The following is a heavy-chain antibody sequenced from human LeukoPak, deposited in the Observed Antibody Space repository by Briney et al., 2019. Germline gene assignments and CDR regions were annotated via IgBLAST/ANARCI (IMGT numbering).Heavy chain of an antibody. Sequence: GGSLRLSCAASGFTFSSYGMHWVRQAPGKRLEWVAVIWYDGSNKYYADSVKGRFTISRDNSKNTLYLQMNSLRAEDTAVYYCAGSIAVAGTIDYWGQGTLVTVSS. D-gene: IGHD6-19*01. CDR2: IWYDGSNK. CDR1: GFTFSSYG. J-gene: IGHJ4*02. V-gene: IGHV3-33*01. CDR3: AGSIAVAGTIDY.